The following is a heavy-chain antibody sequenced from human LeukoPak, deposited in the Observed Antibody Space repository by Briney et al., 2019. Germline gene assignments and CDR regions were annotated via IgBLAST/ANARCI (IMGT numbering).Heavy chain of an antibody. D-gene: IGHD1-26*01. V-gene: IGHV3-74*01. J-gene: IGHJ4*02. CDR3: ARRSSGSPPFYFDY. CDR2: INSDGSTT. CDR1: GFTFSSYW. Sequence: GGSLRLSCAASGFTFSSYWMHWVRQAPGKGLVWVSRINSDGSTTNYADSVNGRFTISRDNAKNTLYLQMNSLRAEDTAMYYCARRSSGSPPFYFDYWGQGTLVTVSS.